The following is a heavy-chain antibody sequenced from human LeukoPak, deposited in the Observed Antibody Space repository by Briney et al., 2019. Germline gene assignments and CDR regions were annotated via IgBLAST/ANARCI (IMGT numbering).Heavy chain of an antibody. Sequence: GGSLRLSCVASGFTFSNYWMHWVRQAPGKGLVWVSYINSDGSSTSYADSVKGRFTISRDNAKNTLYLQMNSLRAEDTAVYYCARGTPTTRDFDYWGQETLVTVSS. D-gene: IGHD4-11*01. J-gene: IGHJ4*02. CDR3: ARGTPTTRDFDY. V-gene: IGHV3-74*01. CDR2: INSDGSST. CDR1: GFTFSNYW.